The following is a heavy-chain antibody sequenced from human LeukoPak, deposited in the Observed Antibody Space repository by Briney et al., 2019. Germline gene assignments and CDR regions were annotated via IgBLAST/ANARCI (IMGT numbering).Heavy chain of an antibody. V-gene: IGHV3-48*04. CDR2: ISSSSSTI. CDR1: GFTFSSYA. Sequence: GGSLRLSCAASGFTFSSYAMSWVRQAPGKGLEWVSYISSSSSTIYYADSVKGRFTISRDNAKNSLYLQMNSLRAEDTAVYYCARPYSSSAYDAFDIWGQGTMVTVSS. J-gene: IGHJ3*02. D-gene: IGHD6-13*01. CDR3: ARPYSSSAYDAFDI.